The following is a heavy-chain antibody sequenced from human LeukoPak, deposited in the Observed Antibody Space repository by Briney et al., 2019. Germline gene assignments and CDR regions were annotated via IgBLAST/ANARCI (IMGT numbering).Heavy chain of an antibody. CDR1: GGTFSSYV. Sequence: SVKVSCKASGGTFSSYVITWVRQAPGQGLEWVGGIIPMFNTPNYAQKFQGRVTITTDESTRTSFMELNSLSSADTAVYYCARVDRHYFYMDVWGKGTTVTVSS. J-gene: IGHJ6*03. CDR2: IIPMFNTP. V-gene: IGHV1-69*05. CDR3: ARVDRHYFYMDV.